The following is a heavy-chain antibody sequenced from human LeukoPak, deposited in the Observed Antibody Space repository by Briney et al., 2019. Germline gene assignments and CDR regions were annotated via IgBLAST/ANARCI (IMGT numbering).Heavy chain of an antibody. CDR3: ARHSDYGDYVVIAFDI. Sequence: SETLSLTCAVYGGSFSGYYWSWIRQPPGKGLEWIGSIYYSGNTNYNPSLKSRVTISVDTSKNQFSLKLSSVTAADTAVYYCARHSDYGDYVVIAFDIWGQGTMVTVSS. CDR2: IYYSGNT. J-gene: IGHJ3*02. D-gene: IGHD4-17*01. V-gene: IGHV4-34*01. CDR1: GGSFSGYY.